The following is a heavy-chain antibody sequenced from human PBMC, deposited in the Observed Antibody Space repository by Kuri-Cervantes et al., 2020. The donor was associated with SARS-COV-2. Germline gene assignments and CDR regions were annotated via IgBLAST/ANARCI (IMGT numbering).Heavy chain of an antibody. J-gene: IGHJ4*02. CDR2: IYYSGST. CDR1: GGSISSSSYY. D-gene: IGHD3-9*01. Sequence: SETLSLTCTVSGGSISSSSYYWGWIRQPPGKGLEWIGSIYYSGSTYYNPSLKSRVTISVDTSKNQFSLKLSSVTAADTAVYYCAAVLNGQIWGGYFDYWGQGTLVTVSS. CDR3: AAVLNGQIWGGYFDY. V-gene: IGHV4-39*07.